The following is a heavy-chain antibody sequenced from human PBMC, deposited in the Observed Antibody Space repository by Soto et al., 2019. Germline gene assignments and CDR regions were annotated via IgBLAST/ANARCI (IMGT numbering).Heavy chain of an antibody. CDR2: IYYSGST. CDR1: GGSISSSSYY. CDR3: ARPVGVVPAAWGNWFDP. D-gene: IGHD2-2*01. J-gene: IGHJ5*02. Sequence: QLQLQESGPGLVKPSETLSLTCTVSGGSISSSSYYWGWIRQPPGKGLEWIGSIYYSGSTYYNPSLSSRVTIAVDTSKNQFSLKLSSVPAADTAVYYCARPVGVVPAAWGNWFDPWGQGTLVTVSS. V-gene: IGHV4-39*01.